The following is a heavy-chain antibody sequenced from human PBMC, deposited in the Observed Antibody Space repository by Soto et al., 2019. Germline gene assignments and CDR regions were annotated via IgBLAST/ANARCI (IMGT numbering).Heavy chain of an antibody. D-gene: IGHD2-8*01. CDR1: GGSISSGGYY. V-gene: IGHV4-31*03. CDR3: ACAISSLMFDY. CDR2: IYNSGNT. Sequence: PSETLSLTCTVSGGSISSGGYYWSWIRQHPGKGLEWIGYIYNSGNTYYNPSLKSRVTISVDTSKNRFSLKLSSVTAADTAIYYCACAISSLMFDYWGQGTLVTVSS. J-gene: IGHJ4*02.